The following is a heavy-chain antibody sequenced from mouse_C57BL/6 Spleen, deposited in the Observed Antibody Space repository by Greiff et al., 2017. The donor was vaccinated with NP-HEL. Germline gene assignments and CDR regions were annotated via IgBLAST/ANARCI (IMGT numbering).Heavy chain of an antibody. CDR2: IDPEDGDT. D-gene: IGHD1-1*01. J-gene: IGHJ3*01. V-gene: IGHV14-1*01. Sequence: EVQLQQSGAELVRPGASVKLSCTASGFNIKDYYMHWVKQRPEQGLEWIGRIDPEDGDTEYAPKFQGKATMTAATSSNTSYLQLSSLTSEDTAVYYCTTDYGSSYGFAYWGQGTLVTVAA. CDR1: GFNIKDYY. CDR3: TTDYGSSYGFAY.